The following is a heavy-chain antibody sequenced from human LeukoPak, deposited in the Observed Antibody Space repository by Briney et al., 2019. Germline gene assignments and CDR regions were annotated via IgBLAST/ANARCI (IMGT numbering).Heavy chain of an antibody. CDR1: GFTFSSYG. J-gene: IGHJ4*02. Sequence: SGRSLRLSCAASGFTFSSYGMHWVRQAPGKGLEWVAVIWYDGSNKYYADSVKGRFTISRDKSKNTLYLQMNSLRAEDTAVYYCTKNSRVNYYFDYWGQGTLVTVSS. CDR2: IWYDGSNK. V-gene: IGHV3-33*03. D-gene: IGHD3-10*01. CDR3: TKNSRVNYYFDY.